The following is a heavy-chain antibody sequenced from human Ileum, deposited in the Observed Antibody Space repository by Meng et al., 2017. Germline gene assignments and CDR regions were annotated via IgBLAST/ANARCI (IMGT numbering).Heavy chain of an antibody. D-gene: IGHD6-13*01. CDR3: AIDRGRSFENN. CDR1: GFTFSRDW. J-gene: IGHJ4*02. V-gene: IGHV3-7*01. CDR2: IRDDGGEQ. Sequence: GGSLRLSCEASGFTFSRDWMSWVRQVPGKGLEWVGQIRDDGGEQYYIDSVKGRFTISRDNAKNSLYLQMNNLRAEDTGVYYCAIDRGRSFENNWGQGTLVTVSS.